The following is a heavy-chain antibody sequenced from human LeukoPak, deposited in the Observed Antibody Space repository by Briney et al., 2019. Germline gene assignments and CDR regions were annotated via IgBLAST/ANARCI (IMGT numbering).Heavy chain of an antibody. Sequence: GGSLRLSCAASGFTFSSYSMNWVRQAPGKGLEWVSSISSSSSYIYYADSVKGRFTISRDDAKNSLYLQMNSLRAEDTAVYYCAREYDGDSLGEYFQHWGQGTLVTVSS. CDR3: AREYDGDSLGEYFQH. CDR1: GFTFSSYS. CDR2: ISSSSSYI. J-gene: IGHJ1*01. D-gene: IGHD4-17*01. V-gene: IGHV3-21*01.